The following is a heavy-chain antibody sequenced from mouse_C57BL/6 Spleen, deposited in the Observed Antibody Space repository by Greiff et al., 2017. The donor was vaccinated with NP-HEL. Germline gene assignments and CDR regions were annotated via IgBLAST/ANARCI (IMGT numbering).Heavy chain of an antibody. J-gene: IGHJ3*01. CDR1: GYTFTSYW. Sequence: QVQLKQPGAELVKPGASVKVSCKASGYTFTSYWMHWVKQRPGQGLEWIGRIHPSDSDTNYNQKFKGKATLTVDKSSSTAYMQLSSLTSEDSAVYYCALITTVVATRAWFAYWGQGTLVTVSA. V-gene: IGHV1-74*01. CDR2: IHPSDSDT. CDR3: ALITTVVATRAWFAY. D-gene: IGHD1-1*01.